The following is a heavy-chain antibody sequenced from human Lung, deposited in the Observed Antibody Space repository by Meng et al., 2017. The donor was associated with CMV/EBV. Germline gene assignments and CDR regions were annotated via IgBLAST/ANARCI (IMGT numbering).Heavy chain of an antibody. V-gene: IGHV4-38-2*02. CDR1: DYSISSGFY. J-gene: IGHJ4*02. D-gene: IGHD3-3*01. CDR3: ARGIFGVVDY. CDR2: IHHTGSS. Sequence: SXTXSLTCTVSDYSISSGFYWGCVRQPPGKGLEWIGSIHHTGSSYYNPSLKSRVTLSVDTSKNQFSLKVTSVTAADTAVYYCARGIFGVVDYWGQGTLVTVSS.